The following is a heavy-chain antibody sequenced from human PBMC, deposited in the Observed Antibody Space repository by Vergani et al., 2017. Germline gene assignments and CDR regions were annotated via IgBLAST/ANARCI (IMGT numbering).Heavy chain of an antibody. V-gene: IGHV3-23*01. J-gene: IGHJ4*02. CDR2: ISARYPST. Sequence: EVQLLQSGGGVIQPGGSVRLSCAASGFTFSACPMTWVRQAPGKGLEWVSAISARYPSTYYADAVKGRFTISRDNSKNTLYLQISSLRVEDSDVYFCARSHSAGWFNFDFWGQGTLVTVSS. CDR3: ARSHSAGWFNFDF. D-gene: IGHD6-19*01. CDR1: GFTFSACP.